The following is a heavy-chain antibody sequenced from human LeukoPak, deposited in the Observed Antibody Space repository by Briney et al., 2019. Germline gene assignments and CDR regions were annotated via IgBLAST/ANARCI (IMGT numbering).Heavy chain of an antibody. CDR1: VFTFSSYS. Sequence: GGSLRLSCAASVFTFSSYSMNWVRQALGEGLEWVSSISSSSSYIYYADSVKGRFTISRDNAKNSLYLQMNSLRAEDTAVYYCARDTLGEGEDANYAVYYFDYWGQGTVVTVSS. CDR2: ISSSSSYI. CDR3: ARDTLGEGEDANYAVYYFDY. V-gene: IGHV3-21*01. D-gene: IGHD4/OR15-4a*01. J-gene: IGHJ4*02.